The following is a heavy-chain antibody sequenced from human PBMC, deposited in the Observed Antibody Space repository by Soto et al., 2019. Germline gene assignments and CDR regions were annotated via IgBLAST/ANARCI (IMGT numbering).Heavy chain of an antibody. CDR3: ATVPSSSGMYNWFDP. CDR2: IHYSGST. Sequence: SETLSLTCTVSGGSIRSYYGSWIRQPPGKGLEWIGYIHYSGSTNYNPSLKSRVTISVDTSKNQFSLRSEDTAVYYCATVPSSSGMYNWFDPWGQGTLVTVSS. D-gene: IGHD6-19*01. CDR1: GGSIRSYY. J-gene: IGHJ5*02. V-gene: IGHV4-59*01.